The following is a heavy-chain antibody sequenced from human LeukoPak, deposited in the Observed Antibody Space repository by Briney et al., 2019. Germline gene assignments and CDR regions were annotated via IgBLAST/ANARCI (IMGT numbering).Heavy chain of an antibody. V-gene: IGHV4-61*02. J-gene: IGHJ4*02. CDR3: ARDEVN. CDR2: IYTSGST. Sequence: SETLSLTCTVSGGSISSGSYYWSWIRQPAGKGLEWIGRIYTSGSTNYNPSLKSRVTISVDTSKNQFSLKLSSVTAADTAVYYCARDEVNWGQGTLVTVSS. CDR1: GGSISSGSYY.